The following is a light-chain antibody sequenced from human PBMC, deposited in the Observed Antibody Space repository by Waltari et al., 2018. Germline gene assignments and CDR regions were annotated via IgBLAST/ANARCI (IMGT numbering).Light chain of an antibody. V-gene: IGLV3-27*01. CDR3: YSPSDDMRV. CDR1: ILGKQY. Sequence: SYELTQPSSLSVSPGQTARITCSGDILGKQYGRWFQQQPGQAPVLVIYKDTERPAGIPLRNSGSRSGTTITLTISGAQIEEEDDYYCYSPSDDMRVFGGGTKLTVL. CDR2: KDT. J-gene: IGLJ3*02.